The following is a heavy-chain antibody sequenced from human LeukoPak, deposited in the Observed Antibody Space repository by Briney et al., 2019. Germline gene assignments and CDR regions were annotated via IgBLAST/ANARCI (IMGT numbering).Heavy chain of an antibody. CDR1: GGSISNSGYY. Sequence: SETLSLTCAVSGGSISNSGYYWAWIRQPPGKGLEYIGNIHYSDSALYNPSLQSRATILVDTSKNQFSLKLSSVTAADTAVYYCARRRAAAGPFDYWGQGTLVTVSS. D-gene: IGHD6-13*01. V-gene: IGHV4-39*01. J-gene: IGHJ4*02. CDR2: IHYSDSA. CDR3: ARRRAAAGPFDY.